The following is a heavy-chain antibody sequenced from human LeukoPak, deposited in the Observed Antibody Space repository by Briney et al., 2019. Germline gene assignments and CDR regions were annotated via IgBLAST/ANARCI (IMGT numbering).Heavy chain of an antibody. CDR1: GFTFSSYS. V-gene: IGHV3-21*01. CDR3: ARESQTAFDY. Sequence: GGSLRLPCAASGFTFSSYSMNWVRQAPGKGLEWVSSISSSSSYIYYADSVKGRFTISRDNAKNSLYLQMNSLRAEDTAVYYCARESQTAFDYWGQGTLVTVSS. D-gene: IGHD5-18*01. CDR2: ISSSSSYI. J-gene: IGHJ4*02.